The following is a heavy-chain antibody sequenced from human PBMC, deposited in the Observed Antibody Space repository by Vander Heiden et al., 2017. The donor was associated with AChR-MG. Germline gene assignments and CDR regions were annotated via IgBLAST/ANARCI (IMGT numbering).Heavy chain of an antibody. V-gene: IGHV3-7*03. CDR3: ARNGIPMVRGDHFDY. J-gene: IGHJ4*02. CDR1: VVTFSNEW. D-gene: IGHD3-10*01. CDR2: INQDEIEK. Sequence: EVQLVESVGGLVQPGGTLRLSCAASVVTFSNEWRRWVRQDPGKGLEWVANINQDEIEKSYVDSVKGRFTISRDNAKNSLYLKMNSLRAEYTAVYYCARNGIPMVRGDHFDYWGQGTLVTVSS.